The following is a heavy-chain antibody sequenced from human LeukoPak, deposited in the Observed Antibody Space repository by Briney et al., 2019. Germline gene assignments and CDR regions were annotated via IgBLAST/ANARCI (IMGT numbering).Heavy chain of an antibody. D-gene: IGHD5-18*01. CDR3: ARDHGSLYSYGYSFDY. V-gene: IGHV3-21*01. CDR2: VSSSSSYI. Sequence: GGSLRLSCAASGFTFSSYSMNWVRQAPGKGLEWVSSVSSSSSYIYYADSVKGRFTISRDNAKNSLYLQMNSLRAEDTAVYYCARDHGSLYSYGYSFDYWGQGTLVTVSS. CDR1: GFTFSSYS. J-gene: IGHJ4*02.